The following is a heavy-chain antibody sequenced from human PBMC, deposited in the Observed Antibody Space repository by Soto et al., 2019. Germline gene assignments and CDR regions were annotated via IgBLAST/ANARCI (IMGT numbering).Heavy chain of an antibody. V-gene: IGHV4-39*01. Sequence: ETLSLTCSVSGDSVSSSSYHWGWIRQPPGKGLEWIGTISYIGNTYYKSSLKSRVTISVDTSKNQFSLKLSSVTAADTAVYYCASTRLVATSVWYWGQGTLVTVSS. D-gene: IGHD5-12*01. CDR2: ISYIGNT. J-gene: IGHJ4*02. CDR3: ASTRLVATSVWY. CDR1: GDSVSSSSYH.